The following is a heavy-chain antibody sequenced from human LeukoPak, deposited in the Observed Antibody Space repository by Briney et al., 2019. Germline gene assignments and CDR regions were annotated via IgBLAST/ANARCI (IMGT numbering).Heavy chain of an antibody. J-gene: IGHJ6*03. D-gene: IGHD5-12*01. CDR1: GFTVSSNY. CDR3: ARVLGGYENFYYYYYYMDV. CDR2: IYSGGST. Sequence: PGGSLRLSCAASGFTVSSNYMSWVRQAPGKGLEWVSVIYSGGSTYYADSVKGRFTISRDNSKNTLYLQMNSLRAEDTAVYYCARVLGGYENFYYYYYYMDVWGKGTTVTISS. V-gene: IGHV3-66*01.